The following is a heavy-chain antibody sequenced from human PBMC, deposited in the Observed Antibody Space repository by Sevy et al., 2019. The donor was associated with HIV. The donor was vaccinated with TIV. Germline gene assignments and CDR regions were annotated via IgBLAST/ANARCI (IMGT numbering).Heavy chain of an antibody. J-gene: IGHJ4*02. CDR1: GFTFSSYG. CDR2: IWYDGSNK. V-gene: IGHV3-33*01. D-gene: IGHD3-22*01. CDR3: VSGAYYYESRNENFDY. Sequence: GGSLRLSCAASGFTFSSYGMHWVRQAPGKGLEWVALIWYDGSNKYYADSVKGRFTISRDNSKNTLYLQMYSLGAEDTAVYYCVSGAYYYESRNENFDYWGQGTLVTVSS.